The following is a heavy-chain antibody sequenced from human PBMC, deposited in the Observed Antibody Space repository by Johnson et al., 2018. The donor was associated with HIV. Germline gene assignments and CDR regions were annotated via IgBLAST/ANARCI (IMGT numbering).Heavy chain of an antibody. J-gene: IGHJ3*02. D-gene: IGHD6-13*01. CDR1: GFTFSTYG. Sequence: QMMLVESGGGVVQPGRSLRLSCAASGFTFSTYGMHWVRQAPGKGLEWVAVMWYDGSNRYYADSVKGRFTISRDTSKNPLYLQMTSLGAEDTAVYYCAKDEWSSSWTNDAFDIWGQGTMVTVSS. V-gene: IGHV3-33*06. CDR2: MWYDGSNR. CDR3: AKDEWSSSWTNDAFDI.